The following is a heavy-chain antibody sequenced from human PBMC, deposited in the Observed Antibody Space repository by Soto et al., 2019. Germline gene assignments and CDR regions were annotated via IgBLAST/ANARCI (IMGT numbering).Heavy chain of an antibody. D-gene: IGHD5-12*01. CDR2: ISFDGRNQ. V-gene: IGHV3-30*04. CDR1: GFTINSYA. J-gene: IGHJ5*02. CDR3: ARDMRGYSTTFDP. Sequence: QVQLVESGGGVVQPGRSLRLSCAVSGFTINSYAMHWVRQDPGKGLEWVAVISFDGRNQFYADSVKGRFTISRDTPKNTLHLQMNSLRAEDTAVYYCARDMRGYSTTFDPWGQGTQVTVSS.